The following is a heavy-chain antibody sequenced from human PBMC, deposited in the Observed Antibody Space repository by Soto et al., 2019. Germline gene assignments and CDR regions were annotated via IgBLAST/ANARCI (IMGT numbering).Heavy chain of an antibody. D-gene: IGHD6-13*01. CDR1: GGTFSSYA. CDR3: ARYSSSWQRTYYYYGMDV. Sequence: GAPVKVSCKASGGTFSSYAISWVRQAPGQGLEWMGGIIPIFGTANYAQKFQGRVTITADESTSTAYMELSSLRSEDTAVYYCARYSSSWQRTYYYYGMDVWGQGTTVTVSS. V-gene: IGHV1-69*13. CDR2: IIPIFGTA. J-gene: IGHJ6*02.